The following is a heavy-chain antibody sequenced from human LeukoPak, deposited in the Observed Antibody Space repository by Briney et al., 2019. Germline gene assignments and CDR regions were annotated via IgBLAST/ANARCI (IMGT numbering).Heavy chain of an antibody. J-gene: IGHJ4*02. CDR3: ARVGRPGYDSSGYYFRPRGCRVDY. Sequence: SETLSLTCTVSGYSISSGYYWGWIRQPPGKGLEWIGSIYHSGSTYYNPSLKSRVTISVDTSKNQFSLKLSSVTAADTAVYYCARVGRPGYDSSGYYFRPRGCRVDYWGQGTLVTVSS. V-gene: IGHV4-38-2*02. CDR1: GYSISSGYY. CDR2: IYHSGST. D-gene: IGHD3-22*01.